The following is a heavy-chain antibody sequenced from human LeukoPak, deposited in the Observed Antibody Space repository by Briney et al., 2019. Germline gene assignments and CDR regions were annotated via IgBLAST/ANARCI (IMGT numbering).Heavy chain of an antibody. CDR3: ASGSSGRYFLYFEY. D-gene: IGHD6-19*01. V-gene: IGHV3-48*01. Sequence: GGSLRLSCAASGFRFSDYSMNWVRQAPGKGLEWISYIGIDSGNTNYADSVKGRFAVSGDKAKKSLYLQMNSLRVEDTAVYYCASGSSGRYFLYFEYWGQGALLTVSS. CDR1: GFRFSDYS. J-gene: IGHJ4*02. CDR2: IGIDSGNT.